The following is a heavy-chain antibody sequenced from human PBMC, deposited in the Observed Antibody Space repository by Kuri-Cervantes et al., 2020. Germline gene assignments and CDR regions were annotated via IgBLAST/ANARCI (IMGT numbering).Heavy chain of an antibody. CDR1: GYTFTGYY. CDR3: ARVPRLQQLVRGFDY. V-gene: IGHV1-46*01. CDR2: INPSGGST. D-gene: IGHD6-13*01. J-gene: IGHJ4*02. Sequence: ASVKVSCKASGYTFTGYYMHWVRQAPGQGLEWMGIINPSGGSTSYAQKFQGRVTMTRDTSTSTVYMELSRLRSDDTAVYYCARVPRLQQLVRGFDYWGQGTLVTVSS.